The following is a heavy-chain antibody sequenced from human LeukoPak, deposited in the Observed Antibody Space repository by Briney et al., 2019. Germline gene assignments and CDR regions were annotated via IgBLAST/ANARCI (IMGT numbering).Heavy chain of an antibody. CDR3: ARHRLAAAVDYPWDY. J-gene: IGHJ4*02. D-gene: IGHD6-13*01. V-gene: IGHV4-59*01. CDR1: GGSISSYY. CDR2: IYYSGST. Sequence: SETLSLTCTVSGGSISSYYWSWIRQPPGKGLEWIGYIYYSGSTNYNPSLKSRVTISVDTSKNQFSLKLSSVTAADTAVYYCARHRLAAAVDYPWDYWGQGTLVTVSS.